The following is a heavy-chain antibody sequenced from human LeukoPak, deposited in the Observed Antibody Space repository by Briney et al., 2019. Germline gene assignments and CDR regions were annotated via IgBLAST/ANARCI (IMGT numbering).Heavy chain of an antibody. CDR2: IIPIFGTA. CDR1: GGTFSSYA. J-gene: IGHJ6*03. Sequence: GSSVKVSCKASGGTFSSYAISWVRQAPGQGLEWMGGIIPIFGTANYAQKFQGRVTITADESTSTAYMELSSLRSEDTAVYYCARERGKDSSPFYYYYMDVWGKGTTVTVSS. V-gene: IGHV1-69*01. CDR3: ARERGKDSSPFYYYYMDV. D-gene: IGHD3-22*01.